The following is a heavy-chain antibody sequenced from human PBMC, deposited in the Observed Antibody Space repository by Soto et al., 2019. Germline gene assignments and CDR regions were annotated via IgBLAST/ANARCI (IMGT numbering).Heavy chain of an antibody. D-gene: IGHD3-10*01. CDR2: IDPSDSYT. CDR1: GYSFTSYW. CDR3: ARHYYYGSGSYPDNNY. J-gene: IGHJ4*02. V-gene: IGHV5-10-1*01. Sequence: GESLKISCXGSGYSFTSYWISWVRQMPGKGLEWMGRIDPSDSYTNYSPSFQGHVTISADKSISTAYLQWSSLKASDTAMYYCARHYYYGSGSYPDNNYWGQGTLVTVSS.